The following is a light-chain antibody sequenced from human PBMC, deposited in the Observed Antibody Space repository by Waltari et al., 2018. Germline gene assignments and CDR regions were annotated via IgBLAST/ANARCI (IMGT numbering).Light chain of an antibody. Sequence: EIVMTQSPATLSVSPGARPTLSCRASQSVSSTLAWYQQKPGQAPRLLIYGASTRATGIPARFSGSGSGTEFTLTFSSLQSEDFAVYCCQQYNNWPLTFGGGAKVES. J-gene: IGKJ4*01. CDR2: GAS. CDR1: QSVSST. V-gene: IGKV3-15*01. CDR3: QQYNNWPLT.